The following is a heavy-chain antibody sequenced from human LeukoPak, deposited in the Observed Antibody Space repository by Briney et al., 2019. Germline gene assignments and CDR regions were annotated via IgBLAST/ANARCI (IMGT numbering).Heavy chain of an antibody. CDR2: INHSGST. CDR1: GGSFSGYY. D-gene: IGHD3-22*01. Sequence: PSETLSLTCAVYGGSFSGYYWSWIRQPPGKGLEWIGEINHSGSTNYNPSLKSRVTISVDTSKNQFSLKLSSVTAADTAVYYCARGTPGVVVVQPWWFDPWGQGTLVTVSS. J-gene: IGHJ5*02. V-gene: IGHV4-34*01. CDR3: ARGTPGVVVVQPWWFDP.